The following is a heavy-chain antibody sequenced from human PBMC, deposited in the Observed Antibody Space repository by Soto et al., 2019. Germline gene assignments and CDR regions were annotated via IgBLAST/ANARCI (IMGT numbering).Heavy chain of an antibody. CDR3: ARGATHYYYYGMDV. CDR1: GFTFSSYA. V-gene: IGHV3-30-3*01. Sequence: VGSLRLSCAASGFTFSSYAMHWVRQAPGKGLEWVAVISYDGSNKYYADSVKGRFTISRDNSKNTLYLQMNSLRAEDTAVYYCARGATHYYYYGMDVWGQGTTVTVSS. J-gene: IGHJ6*02. CDR2: ISYDGSNK. D-gene: IGHD1-26*01.